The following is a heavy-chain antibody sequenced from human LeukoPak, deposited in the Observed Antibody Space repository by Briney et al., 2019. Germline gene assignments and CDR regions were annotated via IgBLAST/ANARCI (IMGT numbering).Heavy chain of an antibody. J-gene: IGHJ4*02. Sequence: ASVKVSCKASGYTFTSYGISWVRQAPGQGLEWMGWISAYNGNTNYAQKLQGRVTMTTDTSTSTAYMELRSLRSDDTAVYYCARRMGREWLLQELDYWGQGTLVTISS. D-gene: IGHD3-3*01. CDR1: GYTFTSYG. V-gene: IGHV1-18*01. CDR3: ARRMGREWLLQELDY. CDR2: ISAYNGNT.